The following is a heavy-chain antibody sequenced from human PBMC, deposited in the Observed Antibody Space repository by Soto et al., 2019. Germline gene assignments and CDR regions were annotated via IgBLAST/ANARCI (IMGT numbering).Heavy chain of an antibody. D-gene: IGHD2-8*02. CDR1: GFTFSDYY. J-gene: IGHJ5*02. CDR2: ISGASSST. CDR3: ARTTGSLGWFDP. Sequence: QVQLVESGGGLVKPGGSLRLSCAASGFTFSDYYMSWFRQAPGKGLEWVSCISGASSSTNYADALKGRFTISRDNAKNSLYLQMNTLRAEDTAVYYCARTTGSLGWFDPWGQGTLVTVSS. V-gene: IGHV3-11*06.